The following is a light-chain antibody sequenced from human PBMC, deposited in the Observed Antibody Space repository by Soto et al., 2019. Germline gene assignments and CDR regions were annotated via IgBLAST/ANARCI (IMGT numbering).Light chain of an antibody. J-gene: IGKJ1*01. V-gene: IGKV1-39*01. CDR2: AAS. Sequence: DIQMTQSPSSLSASVGDRVTITCRASQSISSYLNWYQQNPGKAPKLLIYAASSLQSGVPSRFSGSGSGTDFTLTISSLQPEDFATYYCQQSYSTFGQGTKVEIK. CDR3: QQSYST. CDR1: QSISSY.